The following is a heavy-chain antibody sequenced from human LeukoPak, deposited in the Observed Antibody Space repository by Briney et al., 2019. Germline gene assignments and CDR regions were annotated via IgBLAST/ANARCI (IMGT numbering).Heavy chain of an antibody. CDR3: AKKGRAAGVPSWFDP. CDR2: ISYDGNNK. J-gene: IGHJ5*02. D-gene: IGHD6-13*01. CDR1: GFTFRNYG. V-gene: IGHV3-30*18. Sequence: GRSLRLSCAAAGFTFRNYGMHWVRQPPGKGLEWVAVISYDGNNKYYADSVKGRFTISRDNSKNTLYLQMDSLRDEDTAVYYCAKKGRAAGVPSWFDPWGQGTLVTVSS.